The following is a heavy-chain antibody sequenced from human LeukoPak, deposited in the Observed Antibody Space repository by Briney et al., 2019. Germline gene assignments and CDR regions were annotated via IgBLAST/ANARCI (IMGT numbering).Heavy chain of an antibody. V-gene: IGHV3-48*04. J-gene: IGHJ4*02. CDR3: ASPAGWFGDYYFDY. CDR1: GFTFSNFN. D-gene: IGHD3-10*01. CDR2: ISSSGSTI. Sequence: GGSLRLSCAASGFTFSNFNMNWVRQAPGKGLEWVSYISSSGSTIYYADSVKGRFTISRDNAKNSLYLQMNSLRAEDTAVYYCASPAGWFGDYYFDYWGQGTLVTVSS.